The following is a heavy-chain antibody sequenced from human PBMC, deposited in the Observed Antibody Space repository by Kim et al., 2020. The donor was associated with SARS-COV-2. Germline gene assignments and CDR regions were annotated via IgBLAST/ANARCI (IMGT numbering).Heavy chain of an antibody. D-gene: IGHD1-26*01. CDR1: GFTFSSYG. J-gene: IGHJ4*02. V-gene: IGHV3-33*01. CDR3: ARDHYPDYAVGATTMGY. CDR2: IWYDGSNK. Sequence: GGSLRLSCAASGFTFSSYGMHWVRQAPGKGLEWVAVIWYDGSNKYYADSVKGRFTISRDNSKNTLYLQMNSLRAEDTAVYYCARDHYPDYAVGATTMGYWGQGTLVTVSS.